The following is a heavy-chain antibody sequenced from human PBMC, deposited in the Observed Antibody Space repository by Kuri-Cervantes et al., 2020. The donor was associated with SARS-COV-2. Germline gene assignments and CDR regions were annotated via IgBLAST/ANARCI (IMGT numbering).Heavy chain of an antibody. Sequence: SLKISCAASGFTFDDYAMHWVRQAPGKGLEWVSGISWNSGSIGYADSVKGRFTIFRDNAKDSLYLQMNSLRAEDTAVYYCVRDGDHWNFDYWGQGTLVTVSS. CDR3: VRDGDHWNFDY. J-gene: IGHJ4*02. CDR1: GFTFDDYA. D-gene: IGHD1-1*01. V-gene: IGHV3-9*01. CDR2: ISWNSGSI.